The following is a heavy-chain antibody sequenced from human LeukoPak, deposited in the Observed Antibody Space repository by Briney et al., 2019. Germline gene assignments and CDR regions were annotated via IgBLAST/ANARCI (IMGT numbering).Heavy chain of an antibody. J-gene: IGHJ4*02. D-gene: IGHD3-22*01. V-gene: IGHV3-30*03. CDR1: GFTFSSYW. CDR3: ARGYYYDSSGLSLDS. Sequence: GGSLRLSCAASGFTFSSYWMTWVRQAPGKGLEWVALISYDGSNKYYADSVKGRFTISRDNSKNTLYLQMNSLRTEDTAVYYCARGYYYDSSGLSLDSWGQGTLVTVSS. CDR2: ISYDGSNK.